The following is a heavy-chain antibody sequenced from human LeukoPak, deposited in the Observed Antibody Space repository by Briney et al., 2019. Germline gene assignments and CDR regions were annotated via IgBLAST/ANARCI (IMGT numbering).Heavy chain of an antibody. V-gene: IGHV3-23*01. D-gene: IGHD6-13*01. CDR1: GFTFSSYA. CDR3: AKSLAAAGTGGDDY. CDR2: ISGSGDST. Sequence: GGSLRLSCTASGFTFSSYAMSWVRQAPGKGLEWVSAISGSGDSTYYAESVKGRFTISRDNSKNTLSLQMNSLRAEDTAVYYCAKSLAAAGTGGDDYWGQGTLVTVSS. J-gene: IGHJ4*02.